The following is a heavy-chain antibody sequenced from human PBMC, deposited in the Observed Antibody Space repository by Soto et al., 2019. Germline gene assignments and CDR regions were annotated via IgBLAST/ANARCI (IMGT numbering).Heavy chain of an antibody. D-gene: IGHD5-18*01. Sequence: PGGSLRLSCAASGFTFSSYSMNWVRQAPGKGLEWVSSISSSSSYIYYADSVKGRFTISRDNAKNSLYLQMNSLRAEDTAVYYCARDVGYCTRDAFAIWGQGTMVTVSS. CDR1: GFTFSSYS. CDR2: ISSSSSYI. J-gene: IGHJ3*02. CDR3: ARDVGYCTRDAFAI. V-gene: IGHV3-21*01.